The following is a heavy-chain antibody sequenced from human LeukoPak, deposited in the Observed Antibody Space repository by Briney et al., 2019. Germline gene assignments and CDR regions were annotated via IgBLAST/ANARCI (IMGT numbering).Heavy chain of an antibody. CDR2: IIGSAVTP. CDR3: ANSLWDASDY. V-gene: IGHV3-23*01. D-gene: IGHD1-26*01. CDR1: GFTFRSYA. J-gene: IGHJ4*02. Sequence: GGSLRLSCAASGFTFRSYAMSWGGEATGKGVELFSSIIGSAVTPYSADSMKCRFTISRDNSKNTLYLQMNSLRAEDTAVYYCANSLWDASDYWGQGTLVTVSS.